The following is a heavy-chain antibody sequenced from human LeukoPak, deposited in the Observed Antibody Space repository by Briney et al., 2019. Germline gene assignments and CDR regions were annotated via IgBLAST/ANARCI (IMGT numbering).Heavy chain of an antibody. CDR3: AELGITMIGGV. V-gene: IGHV3-48*03. D-gene: IGHD3-10*02. CDR1: GFTFSSYE. CDR2: ISSSGSTI. Sequence: GGSLRLSFAGSGFTFSSYEMNWVRQAPGKGLEWVTYISSSGSTIYYADSVRGRFTISRDNAKNSLYLQMNSLRAEDTAVYYSAELGITMIGGVWGKGTTVTIPS. J-gene: IGHJ6*04.